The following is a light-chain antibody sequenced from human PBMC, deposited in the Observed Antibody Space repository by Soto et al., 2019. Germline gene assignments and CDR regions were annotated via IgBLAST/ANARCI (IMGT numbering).Light chain of an antibody. CDR2: EVS. J-gene: IGLJ3*02. CDR1: SSNVGSYNF. V-gene: IGLV2-14*02. CDR3: CSYTSSSTWV. Sequence: QSALTQPASVSGSPGQSITISCTGTSSNVGSYNFVSWYRQYAGKAPELIIYEVSQRPSTFFNRFSGSKSGNTASLTVSGLQSDDEADYYCCSYTSSSTWVFGGGTKLTVL.